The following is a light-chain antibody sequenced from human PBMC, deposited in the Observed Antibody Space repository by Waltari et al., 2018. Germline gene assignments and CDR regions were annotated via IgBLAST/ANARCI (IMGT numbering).Light chain of an antibody. J-gene: IGLJ2*01. CDR1: SSDIGTYNY. Sequence: QSALTQPASVSGSPGQSITISCTGSSSDIGTYNYVSWYQQHPGKAPKVMIYEVSKRPSGVPDRFSGSKSGNSASLTVSGLQAEDEADYYCNSYAGSTTWVFGGGTKLTVL. CDR2: EVS. V-gene: IGLV2-8*01. CDR3: NSYAGSTTWV.